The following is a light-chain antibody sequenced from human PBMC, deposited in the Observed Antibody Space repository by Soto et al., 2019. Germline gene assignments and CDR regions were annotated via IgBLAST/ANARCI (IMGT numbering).Light chain of an antibody. J-gene: IGKJ1*01. CDR2: DAS. CDR3: QQYNSYWT. Sequence: GDRVTITCRASQSTSSWLAWYQQKPGKAPKLLIYDASSLESGVPSRFSGSGSGTEFTLTISSLQPDDFATYYCQQYNSYWTFGKGTKVDIK. CDR1: QSTSSW. V-gene: IGKV1-5*01.